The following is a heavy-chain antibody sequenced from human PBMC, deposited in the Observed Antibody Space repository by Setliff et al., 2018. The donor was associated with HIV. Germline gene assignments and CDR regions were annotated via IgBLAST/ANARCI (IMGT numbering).Heavy chain of an antibody. D-gene: IGHD6-13*01. CDR1: GGSIRGSSSY. V-gene: IGHV4-39*02. Sequence: PSETLSLTCTVSGGSIRGSSSYWGWIRQPPGKGLEWIGSIFDSGTTYYNPSLKSRVTISVDTSKNHFSLRLTSVTAADTAVYYCARSPAAEGYWGQGTLVTVSS. CDR2: IFDSGTT. J-gene: IGHJ4*02. CDR3: ARSPAAEGY.